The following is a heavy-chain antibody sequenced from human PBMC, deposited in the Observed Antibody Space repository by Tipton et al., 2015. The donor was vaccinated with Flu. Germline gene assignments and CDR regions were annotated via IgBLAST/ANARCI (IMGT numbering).Heavy chain of an antibody. CDR3: ARGASNGDSFG. CDR1: GFTFRNYW. CDR2: IKEDGSEK. V-gene: IGHV3-7*01. D-gene: IGHD2-15*01. J-gene: IGHJ4*02. Sequence: GSLRLSCAASGFTFRNYWMTWVRQAPGKGLEWVANIKEDGSEKKYADSVKGRFTISRDNAENSLCLQVTSLRAEDTAVYSCARGASNGDSFGWGQGTLVTVSS.